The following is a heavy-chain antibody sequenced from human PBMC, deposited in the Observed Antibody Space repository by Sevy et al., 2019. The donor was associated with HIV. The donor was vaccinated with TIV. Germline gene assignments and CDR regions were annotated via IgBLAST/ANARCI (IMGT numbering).Heavy chain of an antibody. D-gene: IGHD1-7*01. V-gene: IGHV3-7*01. Sequence: GGSLRLSCAASGFTFSNYWMSWVRQAPGKGLECVANINQDGSEKYYLDSVKGRFIVSRDNAKNSLYLQMNSLRAEDSAVYYCAREQITGSNSDYFDSWSQGTLVTVSS. CDR2: INQDGSEK. CDR3: AREQITGSNSDYFDS. J-gene: IGHJ4*02. CDR1: GFTFSNYW.